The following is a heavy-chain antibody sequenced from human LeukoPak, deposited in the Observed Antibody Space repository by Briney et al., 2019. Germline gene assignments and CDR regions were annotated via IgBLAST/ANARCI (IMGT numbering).Heavy chain of an antibody. D-gene: IGHD3-3*01. CDR3: AREEWATFLD. CDR1: GGSIRSSYYY. J-gene: IGHJ4*02. CDR2: IYDSGST. Sequence: ASETLSLTCTVSGGSIRSSYYYWGWIRQPPGKGLEWIGSIYDSGSTYYNPSLRSRVTISVDTSNNQFSLKMRSVTAADTAVYYCAREEWATFLDWGQGTLVAVSS. V-gene: IGHV4-39*07.